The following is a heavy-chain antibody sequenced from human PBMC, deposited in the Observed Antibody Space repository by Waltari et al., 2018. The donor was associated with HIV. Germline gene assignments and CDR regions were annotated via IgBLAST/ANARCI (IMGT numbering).Heavy chain of an antibody. CDR3: ASPDTTMVHGHYYFYHMDV. CDR2: IYTGGST. J-gene: IGHJ6*02. Sequence: EVQLVESGGGLVQPGGSLRLSCAASGLSVSSTYMSWVRQAPGKGLEWVSLIYTGGSTYYADSVKGRFTISRDNSKNTLYLQMNSLRAEDTAVYYCASPDTTMVHGHYYFYHMDVWGQGTTVTVSS. D-gene: IGHD5-18*01. V-gene: IGHV3-66*01. CDR1: GLSVSSTY.